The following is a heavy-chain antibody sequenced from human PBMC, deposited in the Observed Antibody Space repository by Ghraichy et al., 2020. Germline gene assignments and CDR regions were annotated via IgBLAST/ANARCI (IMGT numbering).Heavy chain of an antibody. CDR2: IKQDGSEK. CDR3: AREYGDYGIDAFDI. V-gene: IGHV3-7*01. D-gene: IGHD4-17*01. CDR1: GFTFSSYW. J-gene: IGHJ3*02. Sequence: AGSLRLSCAASGFTFSSYWMSWVRQAPGKGLEWVANIKQDGSEKYYVDSVKGRFTISRDNAKNSLYLQMNSLRAEDTAVYYCAREYGDYGIDAFDIWGQGTMVTVSS.